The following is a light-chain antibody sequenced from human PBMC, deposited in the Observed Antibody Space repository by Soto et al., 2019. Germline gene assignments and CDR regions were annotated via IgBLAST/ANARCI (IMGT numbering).Light chain of an antibody. Sequence: EIAMTQSPATLSVSPGERATLSCRASQSISTELAWYQQIPGQPPSLLIYSASTRATGVPARFTGSGSGSEFTLTISGLQSEDFAIYYCQQGHNWPLTFCQGTRLEI. V-gene: IGKV3-15*01. CDR3: QQGHNWPLT. J-gene: IGKJ2*01. CDR2: SAS. CDR1: QSISTE.